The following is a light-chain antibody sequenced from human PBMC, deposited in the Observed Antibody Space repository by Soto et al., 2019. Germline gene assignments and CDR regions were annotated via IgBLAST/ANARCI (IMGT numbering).Light chain of an antibody. CDR1: SSDVGGYND. J-gene: IGLJ1*01. Sequence: QSALTQPASVSGSPEQSITISCTGTSSDVGGYNDVSWYQQHPGKVPKLMIYNVNNRPSGVSNRFSGSKSGNTASLTISGLQTEDEADYYCSSYTSSSTVVFGTGTKLTVL. CDR3: SSYTSSSTVV. CDR2: NVN. V-gene: IGLV2-14*03.